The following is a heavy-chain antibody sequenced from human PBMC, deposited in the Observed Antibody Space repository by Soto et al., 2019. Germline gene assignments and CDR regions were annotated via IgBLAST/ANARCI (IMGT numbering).Heavy chain of an antibody. V-gene: IGHV4-39*07. Sequence: SSETLSLSCTVSGGSISSSSYYWGWIRQPPGKGLEWIGSIYYSGSTNYNPSLKSRVTISVDRSKNQFSLNLSSVTAADTAVYYCARYGSGSSVWFDPWGQGTLVTVSS. CDR1: GGSISSSSYY. CDR3: ARYGSGSSVWFDP. D-gene: IGHD3-10*01. CDR2: IYYSGST. J-gene: IGHJ5*02.